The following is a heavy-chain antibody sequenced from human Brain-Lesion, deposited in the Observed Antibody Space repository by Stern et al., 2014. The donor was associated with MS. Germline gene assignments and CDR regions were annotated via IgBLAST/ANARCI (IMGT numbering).Heavy chain of an antibody. CDR2: IYYSGNT. D-gene: IGHD2-15*01. CDR3: AGEEDIRYCSGGSCTGNWFDP. J-gene: IGHJ5*02. Sequence: QVQLQESGPGLVKPSETLSLTCTVAGGSVSSTSYAWAWIRQPPGKGLEWIGTIYYSGNTYYSPSLKSRLPIFLDTPQHQFSTQRSFVTAADTAVYYCAGEEDIRYCSGGSCTGNWFDPWGQGTLVTVSS. CDR1: GGSVSSTSYA. V-gene: IGHV4-39*01.